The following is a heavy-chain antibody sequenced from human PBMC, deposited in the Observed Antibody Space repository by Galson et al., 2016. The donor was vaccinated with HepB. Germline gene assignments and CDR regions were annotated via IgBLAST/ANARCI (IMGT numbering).Heavy chain of an antibody. CDR2: LSPSGDTI. V-gene: IGHV3-23*01. CDR3: AKDYIGTLPGALDI. CDR1: GFTFSSHA. Sequence: SLRLSCAASGFTFSSHAMAWVRQAPGKGLEWVTGLSPSGDTIYYADSVKGRFTISRDNAKNTLHMKINSLRAEDTALYYCAKDYIGTLPGALDIWGQGTMVTVSS. D-gene: IGHD2-15*01. J-gene: IGHJ3*02.